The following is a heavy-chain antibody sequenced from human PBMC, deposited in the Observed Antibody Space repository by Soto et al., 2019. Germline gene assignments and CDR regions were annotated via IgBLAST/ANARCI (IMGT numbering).Heavy chain of an antibody. D-gene: IGHD2-15*01. CDR3: ARLLLA. V-gene: IGHV3-30-3*01. CDR1: GFTFSSYP. Sequence: QVQLLESGGDLVQPGRSLRLSCAASGFTFSSYPMHWVRQAPGKGLEWVAFISYNTNKKQYADSVRGRFTISRDNGKNTVYLQMSSLRPEDTAVYYCARLLLAWGQGTLVTVSS. CDR2: ISYNTNKK. J-gene: IGHJ5*02.